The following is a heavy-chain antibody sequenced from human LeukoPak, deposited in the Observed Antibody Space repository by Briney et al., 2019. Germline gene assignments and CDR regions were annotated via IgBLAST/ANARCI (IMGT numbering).Heavy chain of an antibody. CDR2: ISGSGGST. V-gene: IGHV3-23*01. CDR3: AKETVVVVAATPDAFDI. Sequence: LPSETLSLTCAVYGGSFRGYYWSWVRQAPGKGLEWVSGISGSGGSTHYADSVKDRFTISRDNSKNTLYLQMNSLRAEDTAVYYCAKETVVVVAATPDAFDIWGQGTMVTVSS. CDR1: GGSFRGYY. J-gene: IGHJ3*02. D-gene: IGHD2-15*01.